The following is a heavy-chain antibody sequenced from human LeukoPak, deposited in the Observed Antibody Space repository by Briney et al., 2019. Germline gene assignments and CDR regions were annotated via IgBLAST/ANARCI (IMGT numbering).Heavy chain of an antibody. J-gene: IGHJ4*02. D-gene: IGHD1-1*01. V-gene: IGHV3-23*01. CDR3: VRAYTTSGTYSEP. CDR1: GFTFSTYA. Sequence: GGSLRLSCTASGFTFSTYAMGWARQAPGKGLEWVSGIGSTAVDAYYADSAKGRFTISRHNSKNTGYLQMNSLRAEDTALYYCVRAYTTSGTYSEPWGQGTLVTVSS. CDR2: IGSTAVDA.